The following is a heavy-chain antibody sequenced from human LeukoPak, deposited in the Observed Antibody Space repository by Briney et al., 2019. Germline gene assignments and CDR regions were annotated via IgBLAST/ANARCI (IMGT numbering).Heavy chain of an antibody. D-gene: IGHD4-17*01. CDR1: GYTFTSYD. Sequence: GASVKVSCKASGYTFTSYDINWVRQATGQGLEWMGWMNPNSGNTGYAQKFQGRVTMTRNTSISTAYMELSSLRSEDTAVYYCARVIGPLPEVTSRRYCYYYGMDVWGQGTTVTVSS. V-gene: IGHV1-8*01. CDR3: ARVIGPLPEVTSRRYCYYYGMDV. J-gene: IGHJ6*02. CDR2: MNPNSGNT.